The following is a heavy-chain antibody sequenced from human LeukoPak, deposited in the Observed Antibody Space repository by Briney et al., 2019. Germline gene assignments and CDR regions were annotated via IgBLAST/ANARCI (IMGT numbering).Heavy chain of an antibody. Sequence: SVKVSCKPSGGTFTSYTISWVRQAPGQGREWMGRIIPILGIANYAQKFQGRVTITADKSTSTAYMELSSLRSEDTAVYYCARAAGLERRTAFDIWGQGTMVTVSS. CDR1: GGTFTSYT. D-gene: IGHD1-1*01. CDR3: ARAAGLERRTAFDI. J-gene: IGHJ3*02. V-gene: IGHV1-69*02. CDR2: IIPILGIA.